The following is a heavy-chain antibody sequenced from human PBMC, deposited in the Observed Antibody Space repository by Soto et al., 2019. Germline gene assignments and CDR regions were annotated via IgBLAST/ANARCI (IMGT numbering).Heavy chain of an antibody. CDR2: ISSNGGST. J-gene: IGHJ4*02. CDR3: ARKAGEGDYEWGYFDY. CDR1: GFTFSSYA. V-gene: IGHV3-64*01. D-gene: IGHD4-17*01. Sequence: EVQLVGSGGGLVQPGGSLRLSCAASGFTFSSYAMHWVRQAPGEGLEYVSAISSNGGSTYYANSVKGRFTISRDNSKNTLYLQMGSLRAEDMAVYYCARKAGEGDYEWGYFDYWGQGTLVTVSS.